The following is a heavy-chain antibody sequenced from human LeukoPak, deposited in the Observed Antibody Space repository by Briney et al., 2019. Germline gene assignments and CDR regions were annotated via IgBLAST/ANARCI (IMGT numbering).Heavy chain of an antibody. J-gene: IGHJ4*02. CDR2: INYHGNEN. CDR3: TRGDPDY. D-gene: IGHD2-21*02. V-gene: IGHV3-7*01. Sequence: GGSLRLSCVASGFTFSDYWMQWVRQAPGKELEWVANINYHGNENYLLDSVKGRFTISRDNAKNSLFLQMNSLRVEDTAVYYCTRGDPDYWGLGTLVTVSS. CDR1: GFTFSDYW.